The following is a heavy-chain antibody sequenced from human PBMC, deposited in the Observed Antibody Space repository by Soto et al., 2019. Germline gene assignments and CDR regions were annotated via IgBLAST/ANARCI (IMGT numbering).Heavy chain of an antibody. CDR2: IYYTGRT. J-gene: IGHJ4*02. D-gene: IGHD3-22*01. V-gene: IGHV4-61*01. CDR3: ATMSSSGYPLDY. Sequence: QVQLQESGPGLVKPSETLSLTCIVSGGSVSSGSYYWSWIRQPPGKGLEWIGFIYYTGRTSYNPSLKSLVTISVDTSKNQFSLKLSSVTAADTAVYFCATMSSSGYPLDYWGRGTLVTVSS. CDR1: GGSVSSGSYY.